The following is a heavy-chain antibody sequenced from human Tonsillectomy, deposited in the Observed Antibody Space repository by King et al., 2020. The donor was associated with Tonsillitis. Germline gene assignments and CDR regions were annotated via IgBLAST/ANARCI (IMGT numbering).Heavy chain of an antibody. J-gene: IGHJ6*02. CDR3: ARDMVCSGYYCAYGMDV. CDR1: GGSISSYY. V-gene: IGHV4-59*01. CDR2: IYYSGST. Sequence: VQLQESGPGLVKPSETLSLTCTVSGGSISSYYWSWIRQPPGKGLEWIGYIYYSGSTNYNPSLKSRVTISVDTSKNQFSLKLSSVTAADTAVYYCARDMVCSGYYCAYGMDVWGQGTTVTVSS. D-gene: IGHD3-22*01.